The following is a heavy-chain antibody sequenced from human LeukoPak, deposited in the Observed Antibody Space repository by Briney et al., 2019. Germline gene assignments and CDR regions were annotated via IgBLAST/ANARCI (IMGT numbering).Heavy chain of an antibody. Sequence: SETLSLTCTVSGGSISSYYWSWIRQPAGKGLEWIGRIYTSGSTNYNPSLKSRVTMSVDTSKNQFSLKLSFVTAADTAVYYCARIISSWRGYYFDYWGQGTLVTVSS. J-gene: IGHJ4*02. CDR2: IYTSGST. D-gene: IGHD6-13*01. V-gene: IGHV4-4*07. CDR1: GGSISSYY. CDR3: ARIISSWRGYYFDY.